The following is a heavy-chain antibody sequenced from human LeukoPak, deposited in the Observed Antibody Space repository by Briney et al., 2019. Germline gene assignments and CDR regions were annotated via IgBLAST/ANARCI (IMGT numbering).Heavy chain of an antibody. V-gene: IGHV3-74*01. D-gene: IGHD5-12*01. CDR1: GFTFSSYW. CDR3: ARDYGEVATILDY. CDR2: INSAGSSP. Sequence: GGSLRLSCAASGFTFSSYWMHWVRQAPGKGLVWVSRINSAGSSPSYADSVKGRFTISRDNAKNTLYLQMNSLRAGDTAVYYCARDYGEVATILDYWGQGTLVTVSS. J-gene: IGHJ4*02.